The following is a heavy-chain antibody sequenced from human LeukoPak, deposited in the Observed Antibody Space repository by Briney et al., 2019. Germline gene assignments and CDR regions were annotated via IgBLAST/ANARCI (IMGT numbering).Heavy chain of an antibody. Sequence: LGESLKISCKGSGYDFTSHWIGWVRQMPGKGLEWMGIIYPGDSDTRYSPSFQGQVTISADKSIYTAYLQWSSLKASDTAMYYCARRAAYSSTWYYFDYWGQGTLVTVSS. CDR1: GYDFTSHW. CDR3: ARRAAYSSTWYYFDY. V-gene: IGHV5-51*01. D-gene: IGHD6-13*01. CDR2: IYPGDSDT. J-gene: IGHJ4*02.